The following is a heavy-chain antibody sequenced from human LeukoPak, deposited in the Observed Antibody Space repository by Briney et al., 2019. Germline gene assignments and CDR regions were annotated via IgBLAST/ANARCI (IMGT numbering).Heavy chain of an antibody. D-gene: IGHD4-17*01. J-gene: IGHJ4*02. CDR2: INPDGSSS. CDR1: GFTFSNSW. Sequence: GGSPRLSCAASGFTFSNSWMQWVRQAPGKGLVWVSRINPDGSSSGYADSVKGRFTISRDNAKNTLYVQMNSLRAEDTAVYYCTRDIYGPGDYWGQGTLVAVSS. V-gene: IGHV3-74*01. CDR3: TRDIYGPGDY.